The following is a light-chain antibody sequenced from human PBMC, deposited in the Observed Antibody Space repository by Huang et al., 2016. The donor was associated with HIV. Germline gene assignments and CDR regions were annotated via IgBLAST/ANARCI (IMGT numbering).Light chain of an antibody. J-gene: IGKJ4*01. Sequence: EIVLTQSPGTLSLSPGERAALSCRASQNITNNLLAWYQQKYGQAPRLLISGASSRAIGIPDRFSGSGSGTDFTLIISRLEPQDSAVFYCQQYLTSPLTFGGGTNVEI. V-gene: IGKV3-20*01. CDR1: QNITNNL. CDR3: QQYLTSPLT. CDR2: GAS.